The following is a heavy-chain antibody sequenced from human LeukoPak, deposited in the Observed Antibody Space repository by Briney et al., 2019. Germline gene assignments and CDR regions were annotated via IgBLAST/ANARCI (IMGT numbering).Heavy chain of an antibody. CDR3: ARDRWIQLWSTDNTDAFDV. Sequence: GGSLRLSCAASGFTFSDYYMSWIRQAPGKGLEWVSYISSSSSYTNYADSVKGRFTISRDNAKSSLYLQMNSLRAEDTAVYYCARDRWIQLWSTDNTDAFDVWGQGTMVTVSS. V-gene: IGHV3-11*06. CDR2: ISSSSSYT. D-gene: IGHD5-18*01. CDR1: GFTFSDYY. J-gene: IGHJ3*01.